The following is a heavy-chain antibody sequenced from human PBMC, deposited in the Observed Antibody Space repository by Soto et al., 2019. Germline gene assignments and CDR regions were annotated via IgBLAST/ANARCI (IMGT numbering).Heavy chain of an antibody. J-gene: IGHJ6*03. V-gene: IGHV3-21*01. CDR2: ISSSDTYI. CDR3: ARASQEREGVYYFFYYMAV. CDR1: GFTFSSYS. Sequence: EVQLVESGGGLVKPGGSLRLSCAASGFTFSSYSMNWVRQAPGKGLEWVSSISSSDTYIYSADSVKGRFTISRDNAKNSLYLQMNSLRAEDTAVYYCARASQEREGVYYFFYYMAVWGKGTTVTVSS.